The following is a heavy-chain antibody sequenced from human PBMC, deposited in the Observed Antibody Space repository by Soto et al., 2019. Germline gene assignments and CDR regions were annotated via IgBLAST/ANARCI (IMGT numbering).Heavy chain of an antibody. D-gene: IGHD1-26*01. CDR2: IYTSGST. V-gene: IGHV4-4*07. CDR3: AREWSYYDTYYFDY. J-gene: IGHJ4*02. CDR1: GGSISSYY. Sequence: SETLSLTCTVSGGSISSYYWSWIRQPAGKGLEWIGRIYTSGSTNYNPSLKSRVTMSVDTSKNQFSLKLSSVTAADTAVYYCAREWSYYDTYYFDYWGQGTLLTVSS.